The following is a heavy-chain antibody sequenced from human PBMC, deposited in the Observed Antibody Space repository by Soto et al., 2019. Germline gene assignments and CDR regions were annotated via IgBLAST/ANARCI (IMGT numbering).Heavy chain of an antibody. CDR3: ARRGSGRYYEY. D-gene: IGHD1-26*01. V-gene: IGHV3-23*01. CDR1: GFTFSSYA. J-gene: IGHJ4*02. Sequence: EVQLLESGGGLVQPGGSLRLSCAASGFTFSSYAMRWVRQAPGKGLEWVSAISGSGGSTYYADSVKGRFTISRDNSKNTLYLQMNSLRAGDTAVYYCARRGSGRYYEYWGQGTLVTGSS. CDR2: ISGSGGST.